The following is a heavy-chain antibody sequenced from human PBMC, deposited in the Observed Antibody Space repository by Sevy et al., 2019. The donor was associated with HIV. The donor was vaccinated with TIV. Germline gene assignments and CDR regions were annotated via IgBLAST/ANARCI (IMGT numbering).Heavy chain of an antibody. V-gene: IGHV3-11*06. CDR3: ARGKVLFDY. CDR2: INNSSRFI. J-gene: IGHJ4*02. Sequence: GGSLRLSCAASGFTFSDYYMSWIRQAPGKGPEWVSYINNSSRFINYVDSVKGRFIISRDNAKNSLYLQMNSLRAGDTAVYYCARGKVLFDYWGQGTLVTVSS. CDR1: GFTFSDYY.